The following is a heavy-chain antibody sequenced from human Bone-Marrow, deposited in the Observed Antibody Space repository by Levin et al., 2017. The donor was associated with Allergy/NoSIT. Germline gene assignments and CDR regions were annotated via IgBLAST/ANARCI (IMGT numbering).Heavy chain of an antibody. CDR2: VSISGDHI. V-gene: IGHV3-21*01. CDR1: GFTFSNYN. Sequence: LSLTCAASGFTFSNYNMHWVRQSPGKGLEWVSSVSISGDHIYYTDSVKGRFTISRDNAKNSLYLQMNDLRAEDTAVYYCARDPMTCSGGSCSHFDYWGQGTLVTVSS. D-gene: IGHD2-15*01. J-gene: IGHJ4*02. CDR3: ARDPMTCSGGSCSHFDY.